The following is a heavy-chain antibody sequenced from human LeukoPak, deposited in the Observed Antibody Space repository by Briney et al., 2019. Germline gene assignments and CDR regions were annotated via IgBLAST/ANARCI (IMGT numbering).Heavy chain of an antibody. V-gene: IGHV3-48*01. Sequence: GGSLRLSCAASGFTFSSYSMNWVRQAPGKGLEWVSYFGSDSTTIYYADSVKGRFTISRDNARNSLYLQMNNLRAEDTAVYYCAKDGHYYDNAFDIWGQGTMVTVSS. CDR3: AKDGHYYDNAFDI. J-gene: IGHJ3*02. CDR2: FGSDSTTI. D-gene: IGHD3-22*01. CDR1: GFTFSSYS.